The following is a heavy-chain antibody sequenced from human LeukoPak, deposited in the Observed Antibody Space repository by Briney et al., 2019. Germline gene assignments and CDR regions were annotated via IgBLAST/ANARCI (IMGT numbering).Heavy chain of an antibody. CDR1: GYSISSGYY. Sequence: SETLSLTCTVSGYSISSGYYWGWIRQPPGKGLEWIGSIYHSGSTYYNPPLKSRVTISVDTSKNQFSLNLSSVTAADTAVYYCARAEYCSSTSCYKFSFDYWGQGTLVTVSS. J-gene: IGHJ4*02. CDR3: ARAEYCSSTSCYKFSFDY. V-gene: IGHV4-38-2*02. CDR2: IYHSGST. D-gene: IGHD2-2*02.